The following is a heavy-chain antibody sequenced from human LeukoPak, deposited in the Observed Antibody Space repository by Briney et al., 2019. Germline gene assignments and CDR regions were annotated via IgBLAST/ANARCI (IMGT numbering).Heavy chain of an antibody. D-gene: IGHD3-22*01. CDR2: IRCYGSDE. V-gene: IGHV3-30*02. CDR1: GFIFSSSG. Sequence: PGGSLRLSCVASGFIFSSSGMHWVRQAPGKALEWVAVIRCYGSDEEYADSVKGRFTISRDNSKSTLYLHMDSLRAEDTATYYCVQHRGIEGPMTWGQGTLVTVSS. CDR3: VQHRGIEGPMT. J-gene: IGHJ5*02.